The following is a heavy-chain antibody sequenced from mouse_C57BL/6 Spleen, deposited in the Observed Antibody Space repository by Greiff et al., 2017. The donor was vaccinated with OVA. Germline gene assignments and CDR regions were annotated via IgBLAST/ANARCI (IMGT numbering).Heavy chain of an antibody. CDR1: GYTFTDYY. Sequence: EVQLQQSGPELVKPGASVKISCKASGYTFTDYYMNWVKQSHGKSLEWIGDINPNNGGTSYNQKFKGKATLTVDKSSSTAYMELRSLTSEDSAVYYCARRGPYDYDGNYWGQGTTLTVSS. J-gene: IGHJ2*01. CDR3: ARRGPYDYDGNY. D-gene: IGHD2-4*01. CDR2: INPNNGGT. V-gene: IGHV1-26*01.